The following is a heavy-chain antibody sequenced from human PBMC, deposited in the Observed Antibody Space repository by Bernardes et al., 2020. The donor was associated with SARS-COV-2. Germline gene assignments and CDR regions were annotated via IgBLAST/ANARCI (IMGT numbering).Heavy chain of an antibody. D-gene: IGHD1-7*01. J-gene: IGHJ4*02. Sequence: GGSLRLSCLVSGFTFSDHNMDWVRQAPGKGLEWVARIRNKGNGYTTEYATSVRGRFTISGDYSSNLLYLQMNTLKTEDTAVYHCARSPLGTAPFDYWGQGTLVTVSS. CDR2: IRNKGNGYTT. CDR1: GFTFSDHN. CDR3: ARSPLGTAPFDY. V-gene: IGHV3-72*01.